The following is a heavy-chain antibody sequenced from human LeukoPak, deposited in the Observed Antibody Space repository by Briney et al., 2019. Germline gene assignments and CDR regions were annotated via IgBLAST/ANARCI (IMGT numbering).Heavy chain of an antibody. V-gene: IGHV3-21*01. CDR1: GFTFSSYS. CDR2: ISTSSSYI. J-gene: IGHJ6*04. CDR3: AELGITMIGGV. D-gene: IGHD3-10*02. Sequence: GGSLRLSCAASGFTFSSYSMNWVRQAPGKGLEWVSFISTSSSYIYYADSVKGRFTISRDNARNSLYLQMNSLRAEDTAVYYCAELGITMIGGVWGKGTTVTISS.